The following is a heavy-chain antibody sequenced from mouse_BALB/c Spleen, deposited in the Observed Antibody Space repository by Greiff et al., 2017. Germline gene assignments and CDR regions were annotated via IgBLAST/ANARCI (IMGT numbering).Heavy chain of an antibody. CDR1: GFTFSSYT. J-gene: IGHJ4*01. Sequence: EVMLVASGGGLVQPGGSLKLSCAASGFTFSSYTMSWVRQTPEKRLEWVAYISNGGGCTYYQDTVKGRFTISRDNAKNTLYLQMSSLKSEDTALYYCARGDYYAMDYWGQGTSVTVAS. CDR3: ARGDYYAMDY. V-gene: IGHV5-12-2*01. CDR2: ISNGGGCT.